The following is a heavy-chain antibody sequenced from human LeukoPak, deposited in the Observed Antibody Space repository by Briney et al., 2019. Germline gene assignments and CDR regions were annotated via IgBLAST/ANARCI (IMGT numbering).Heavy chain of an antibody. CDR3: AGGRGGDFGLRI. J-gene: IGHJ3*02. CDR2: INHSGST. D-gene: IGHD2-21*02. Sequence: AETLSLTCAVYGGSFSGYYRSWIRQPPGKGLEWIGEINHSGSTNYNPSLKSRVTISVDTSKNQFSLKLSSVTAADTAGYYCAGGRGGDFGLRIWGQGTMVTVSS. CDR1: GGSFSGYY. V-gene: IGHV4-34*01.